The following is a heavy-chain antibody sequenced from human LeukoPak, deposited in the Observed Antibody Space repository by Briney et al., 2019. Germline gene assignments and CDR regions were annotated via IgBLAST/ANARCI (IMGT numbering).Heavy chain of an antibody. Sequence: PSETLSLTCTVSGGSIRSYYWSWIRQPPGKRLEWIGYISDSGSTNYNPSLKSRVTISVDTPKNQFSLRLSSVTAADTAVYSCSRGYNGYNGGFDYWGQGTLVTVSS. CDR2: ISDSGST. CDR3: SRGYNGYNGGFDY. D-gene: IGHD5-12*01. V-gene: IGHV4-59*08. CDR1: GGSIRSYY. J-gene: IGHJ4*02.